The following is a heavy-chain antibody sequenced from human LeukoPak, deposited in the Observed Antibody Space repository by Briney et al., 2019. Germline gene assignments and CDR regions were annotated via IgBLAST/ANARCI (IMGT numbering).Heavy chain of an antibody. CDR1: GFTFSSYS. CDR3: ARDDYSNPTSSYYYYGMDV. CDR2: ISSSSSYI. J-gene: IGHJ6*02. Sequence: PGGSLRLSCAASGFTFSSYSMNWVRQAPGKGLEWVSSISSSSSYIYYADSVKGRFTIFRDNAKNSLYLQMNSLRAEDTAVYYCARDDYSNPTSSYYYYGMDVWGQGTTVAVSS. V-gene: IGHV3-21*01. D-gene: IGHD4-11*01.